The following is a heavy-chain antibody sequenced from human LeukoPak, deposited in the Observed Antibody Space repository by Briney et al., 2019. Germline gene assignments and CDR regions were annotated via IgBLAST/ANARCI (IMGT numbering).Heavy chain of an antibody. Sequence: GGSLRLSCAASGFTFSSYAMSWVRQAPGKGLEWVSAISGSGGSTYYADSVKGRFTISRDNSKNTLYLQMNSQRAEDTAVYYCAKDLYERWLQFFDHWGQGTLVTVSS. CDR1: GFTFSSYA. J-gene: IGHJ4*02. D-gene: IGHD5-24*01. CDR2: ISGSGGST. V-gene: IGHV3-23*01. CDR3: AKDLYERWLQFFDH.